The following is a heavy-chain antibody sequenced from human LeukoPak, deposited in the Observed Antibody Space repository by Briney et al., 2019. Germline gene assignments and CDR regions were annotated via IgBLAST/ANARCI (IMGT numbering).Heavy chain of an antibody. Sequence: GGSLRLSCAASGFTFSNYAMSWVRQAPGKGLQWVSAISGSSDRALYADSVKGRFTISRDNSKNTLYLQMNSLRAEDTAVYYCARGEGVPAAKFDYWGQGTLVTVSS. CDR2: ISGSSDRA. V-gene: IGHV3-23*01. J-gene: IGHJ4*02. CDR3: ARGEGVPAAKFDY. D-gene: IGHD2-2*01. CDR1: GFTFSNYA.